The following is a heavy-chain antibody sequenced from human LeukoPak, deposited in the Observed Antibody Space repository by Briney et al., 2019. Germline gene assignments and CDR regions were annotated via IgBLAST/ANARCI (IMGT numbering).Heavy chain of an antibody. CDR3: ARDPLTDSSGYYYPGYFDY. D-gene: IGHD3-22*01. CDR1: GFTFSSYS. V-gene: IGHV3-21*01. Sequence: GGSLRLSCAASGFTFSSYSMNWVRQAPGKGLEWVSSISSSSSYIYYADSVKGRFTISRDNAKNSLYLQMNSLRAEDTAVYYCARDPLTDSSGYYYPGYFDYWGQGTLVTVSS. J-gene: IGHJ4*02. CDR2: ISSSSSYI.